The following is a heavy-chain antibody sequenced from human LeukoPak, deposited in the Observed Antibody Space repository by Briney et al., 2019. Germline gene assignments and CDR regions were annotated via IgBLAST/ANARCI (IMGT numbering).Heavy chain of an antibody. CDR1: GYTFTTYG. CDR2: ISAYNGNT. Sequence: APVKVSCKASGYTFTTYGISWVRQAPGQGLEWMGWISAYNGNTNYAQKLQGRVTMTTDTSTSTAYMELRSLRSDDTAVYYCARIYSYGNGVYYFDYWGQGTLATVSS. CDR3: ARIYSYGNGVYYFDY. V-gene: IGHV1-18*04. D-gene: IGHD5-18*01. J-gene: IGHJ4*02.